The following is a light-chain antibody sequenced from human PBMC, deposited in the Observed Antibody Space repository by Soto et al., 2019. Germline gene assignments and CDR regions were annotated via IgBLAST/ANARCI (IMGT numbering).Light chain of an antibody. V-gene: IGLV2-14*01. Sequence: QSVLTQPASVSGSPGQSITISCTGTSSDVGGYNFVSWYQQHPGKAPKLIIYDVNNRPSGVSNRFSGSKSGNTASLTISGLRAEDEADYYCCSYTSSSTDVFGAGTKVTVL. J-gene: IGLJ1*01. CDR3: CSYTSSSTDV. CDR2: DVN. CDR1: SSDVGGYNF.